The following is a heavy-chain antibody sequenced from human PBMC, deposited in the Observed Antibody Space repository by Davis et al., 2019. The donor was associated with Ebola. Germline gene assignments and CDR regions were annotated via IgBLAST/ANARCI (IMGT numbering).Heavy chain of an antibody. J-gene: IGHJ6*02. V-gene: IGHV3-7*03. CDR3: AKDISDILTGYTPRGMDV. CDR2: IKQDGSEK. CDR1: GFTFSSYW. Sequence: GESLKISCAASGFTFSSYWMSWVRQAPGKGLEWVANIKQDGSEKYYVDSVKGRFTISRDNAKNSLYLQMNSLRAEDTALYYCAKDISDILTGYTPRGMDVWGQGTTVTVSS. D-gene: IGHD3-9*01.